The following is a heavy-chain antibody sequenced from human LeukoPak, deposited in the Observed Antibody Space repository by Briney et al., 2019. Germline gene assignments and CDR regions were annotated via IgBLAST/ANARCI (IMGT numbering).Heavy chain of an antibody. J-gene: IGHJ3*02. D-gene: IGHD1-1*01. Sequence: GESLKISCKGSGHSFTSNWIGWVRQMPGKGLEWMGIIYPGDSDTRYSPSFEGQVTISADKSISTAYLQWNSLKASDTAMYYCARSTTILNAFDIWGQGTMVTVSS. V-gene: IGHV5-51*01. CDR1: GHSFTSNW. CDR3: ARSTTILNAFDI. CDR2: IYPGDSDT.